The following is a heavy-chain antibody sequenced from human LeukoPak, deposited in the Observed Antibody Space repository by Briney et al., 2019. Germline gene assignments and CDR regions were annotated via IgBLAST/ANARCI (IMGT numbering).Heavy chain of an antibody. V-gene: IGHV3-11*04. CDR2: ISSSGSTI. D-gene: IGHD6-6*01. CDR3: ARDPEYSSSSRGGFDY. J-gene: IGHJ4*02. CDR1: GFTFGDYD. Sequence: PGGSLRLSCAASGFTFGDYDMSWVRQAPGKGLEWVSYISSSGSTIYYADSVKGRFTISRDNAKNSLYLQMNSLRAEDTAVYYCARDPEYSSSSRGGFDYWGQGTLVTVSS.